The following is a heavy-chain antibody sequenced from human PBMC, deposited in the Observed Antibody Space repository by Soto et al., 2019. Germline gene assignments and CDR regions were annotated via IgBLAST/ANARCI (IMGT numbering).Heavy chain of an antibody. Sequence: SGPTLVNPTQTLTLTCTFSGFSLSTSGVGVGWIRQPPGKALDWLALIYWNDDKRYSPSLKSRLTITKDTSKNQVVLAMTNMDPVDTATYYCAHHTITPATNWFDPWGLGTLVTVSS. J-gene: IGHJ5*02. CDR2: IYWNDDK. V-gene: IGHV2-5*01. CDR1: GFSLSTSGVG. D-gene: IGHD2-2*01. CDR3: AHHTITPATNWFDP.